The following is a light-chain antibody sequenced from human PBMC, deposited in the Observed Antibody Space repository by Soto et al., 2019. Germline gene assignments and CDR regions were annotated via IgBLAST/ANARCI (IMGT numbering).Light chain of an antibody. V-gene: IGKV3-20*01. J-gene: IGKJ2*01. Sequence: ENVLTQSPGTLSSSPGERATLSCRASQSVSDSYLAWYQQKPGQTPRLLIYATSGRATGIPDRFSGSGSGTDFTLTISRVEPEDFAVYYCQQYVTSPPMYTFGQGTKLEIK. CDR2: ATS. CDR3: QQYVTSPPMYT. CDR1: QSVSDSY.